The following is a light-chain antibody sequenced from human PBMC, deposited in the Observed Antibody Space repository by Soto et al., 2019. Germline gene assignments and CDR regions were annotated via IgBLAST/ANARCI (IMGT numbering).Light chain of an antibody. J-gene: IGLJ2*01. CDR2: DVN. CDR3: SSYTSDNTVV. V-gene: IGLV2-14*03. CDR1: TNDVGGYNY. Sequence: QSALTQPASVSGSPGQSITISCTGTTNDVGGYNYVSWYQQHPGKAPKLMIYDVNNRPSGVSNRFSGSKSGNTASLTISGLQAEDEADYYCSSYTSDNTVVFGGGTKLTVL.